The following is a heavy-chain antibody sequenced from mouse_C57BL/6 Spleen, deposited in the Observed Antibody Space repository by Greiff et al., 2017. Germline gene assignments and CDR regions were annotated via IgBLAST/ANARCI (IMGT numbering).Heavy chain of an antibody. CDR3: ARSYSFAY. J-gene: IGHJ3*01. D-gene: IGHD1-1*01. V-gene: IGHV5-17*01. CDR2: ISSGSSTI. Sequence: EVKLVESGGGLVKPGGSLKLSCAASGFTFSDYGMHWVRQAPGKGLEWVAYISSGSSTIYYADTVKGRFTISRDNAKNTLFLQMTSLRSEDTAMYYCARSYSFAYWGQGTLVTVSA. CDR1: GFTFSDYG.